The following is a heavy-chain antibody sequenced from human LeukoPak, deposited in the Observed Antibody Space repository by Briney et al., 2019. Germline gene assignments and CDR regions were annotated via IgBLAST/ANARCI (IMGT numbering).Heavy chain of an antibody. V-gene: IGHV1-2*02. D-gene: IGHD1-26*01. CDR1: GYTFTGYY. J-gene: IGHJ6*03. CDR3: ARRAPGEVDYYYYYYMDV. CDR2: INPNSGGT. Sequence: GASVKVSCKASGYTFTGYYMHWVRQASGQGLEWMGWINPNSGGTNYAQKFQGRVTMTRDTSISTAYMELSRLRSDDTAVYYCARRAPGEVDYYYYYYMDVWGKGTTVTVSS.